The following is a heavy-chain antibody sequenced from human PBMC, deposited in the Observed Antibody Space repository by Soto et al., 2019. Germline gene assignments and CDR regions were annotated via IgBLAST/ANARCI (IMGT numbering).Heavy chain of an antibody. CDR3: ARTPRLYYDILTGYLGGMDV. J-gene: IGHJ6*02. CDR1: GYTFTSYG. D-gene: IGHD3-9*01. CDR2: ISAYNGNT. Sequence: QVQLVQSGAEVKKPGASVKVSCKASGYTFTSYGISWVRQAPGQGLEWMGWISAYNGNTNYAQKLQGRVTMTTETSTSTAYMELRSLRSDDTAVYYCARTPRLYYDILTGYLGGMDVWGQGTTVTVSS. V-gene: IGHV1-18*04.